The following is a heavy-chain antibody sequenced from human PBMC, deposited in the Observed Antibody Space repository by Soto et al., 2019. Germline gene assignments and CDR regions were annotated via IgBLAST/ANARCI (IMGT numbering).Heavy chain of an antibody. D-gene: IGHD6-19*01. Sequence: DVNLLESGGGLVQPGGSLRLSCAASGFTFSSYAMSWVRQAPGKGLQWVSALSHTSTNIFYADSVKGRFTISRDNSKNTMSLQMNSLRAEDTAIYYCAILAGEQWMFEYWGQGILVTVSS. CDR3: AILAGEQWMFEY. J-gene: IGHJ4*02. CDR1: GFTFSSYA. CDR2: LSHTSTNI. V-gene: IGHV3-23*01.